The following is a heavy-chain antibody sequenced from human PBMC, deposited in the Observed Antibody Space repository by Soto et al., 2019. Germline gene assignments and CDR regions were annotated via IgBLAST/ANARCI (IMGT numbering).Heavy chain of an antibody. D-gene: IGHD3-3*02. CDR1: GGTFSSYA. Sequence: QVQLVQSGAEVKKPGSSVKVSCKASGGTFSSYAISWVRQAPGQGLEWMGGIIPIFGTANYAQTFQGRVTITADESTSTAYMELSRLRSEDTAVYYCARISMANLSLQDEYYYGMDVWGQGTTVTVSS. V-gene: IGHV1-69*01. J-gene: IGHJ6*02. CDR3: ARISMANLSLQDEYYYGMDV. CDR2: IIPIFGTA.